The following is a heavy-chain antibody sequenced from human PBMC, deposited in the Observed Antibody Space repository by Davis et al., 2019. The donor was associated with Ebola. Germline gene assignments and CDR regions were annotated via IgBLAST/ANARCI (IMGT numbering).Heavy chain of an antibody. J-gene: IGHJ6*02. CDR3: ATLDILTAYVSYAMDV. Sequence: AASVKVSCKASGYTFTSYDINWVRQATGQGLEWMGWMNPNSGNTGYAQKFQGRVTITADESTSTAYMELSSLRSEDTAVYYCATLDILTAYVSYAMDVWGQGTTVTVS. CDR2: MNPNSGNT. V-gene: IGHV1-8*01. D-gene: IGHD3-9*01. CDR1: GYTFTSYD.